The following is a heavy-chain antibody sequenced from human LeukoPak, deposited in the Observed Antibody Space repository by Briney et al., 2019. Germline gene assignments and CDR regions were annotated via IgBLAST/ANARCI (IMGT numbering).Heavy chain of an antibody. V-gene: IGHV1-18*01. CDR2: ISAYNGNT. Sequence: GASVKVSCKASGYTFTSYGISWVRQAPGQGLEWMGWISAYNGNTNYAQKLQGRVTMTTDTSMSTAYMELRSLRSDDTAVYYCARVMGGGYCGGDCSDFDYWGQGTLVTVSS. CDR3: ARVMGGGYCGGDCSDFDY. CDR1: GYTFTSYG. D-gene: IGHD2-21*02. J-gene: IGHJ4*02.